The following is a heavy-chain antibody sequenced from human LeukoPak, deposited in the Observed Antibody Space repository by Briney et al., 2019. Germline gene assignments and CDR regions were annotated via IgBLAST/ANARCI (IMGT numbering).Heavy chain of an antibody. D-gene: IGHD3-10*01. Sequence: SETLSLKCAVYDGALRGYYWGWIRQPPGKGLEWIGEINHSGSTNYNPSLKSRVTISVDTSKNQFSLKLSSVTAADTAVYYCARGRSAYYYGSGSRQYFQHWGQGTLVTVSS. CDR1: DGALRGYY. CDR3: ARGRSAYYYGSGSRQYFQH. CDR2: INHSGST. V-gene: IGHV4-34*01. J-gene: IGHJ1*01.